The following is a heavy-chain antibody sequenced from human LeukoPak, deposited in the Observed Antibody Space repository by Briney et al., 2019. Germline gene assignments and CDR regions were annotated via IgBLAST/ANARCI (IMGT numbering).Heavy chain of an antibody. V-gene: IGHV3-66*01. Sequence: GGSLRLSCVVSGFTVSNKYMSWVSQAPGKGLEGVSVISSGGGTHYADSVKGRFTISRDSSENTVYLQMNSLRAEDTALYYCARIDYLKFRVYWGQGTLVSVSS. D-gene: IGHD4-17*01. CDR1: GFTVSNKY. CDR2: ISSGGGT. J-gene: IGHJ4*02. CDR3: ARIDYLKFRVY.